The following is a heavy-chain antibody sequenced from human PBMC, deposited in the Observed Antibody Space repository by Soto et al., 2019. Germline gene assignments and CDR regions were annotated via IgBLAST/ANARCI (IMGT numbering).Heavy chain of an antibody. CDR2: IYYSGST. D-gene: IGHD3-10*01. CDR3: ARLTKTYYYGSGSYYLGY. J-gene: IGHJ4*02. V-gene: IGHV4-59*08. Sequence: PSETLSLTCTVSGGSISSYYWSWIRQPPGKGLEWIGYIYYSGSTNYNPSLKSRVTISVDTSKNQFSLKLSSVTAADTAVYYCARLTKTYYYGSGSYYLGYWGQGTLVTVSS. CDR1: GGSISSYY.